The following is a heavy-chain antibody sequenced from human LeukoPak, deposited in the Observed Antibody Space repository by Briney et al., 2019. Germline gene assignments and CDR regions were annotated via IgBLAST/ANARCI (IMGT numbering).Heavy chain of an antibody. CDR2: INPNSGGT. CDR3: ARSMYYYGSGSPIDAFDI. D-gene: IGHD3-10*01. CDR1: GYTFTGYY. J-gene: IGHJ3*02. V-gene: IGHV1-2*02. Sequence: ASVKVSCKASGYTFTGYYMHWVRHAPGQGLEWMGWINPNSGGTNYAQKFQGRVTMTRDTSISTAYMELSRLRSDDTAVYYCARSMYYYGSGSPIDAFDIWGQGTMVTVSS.